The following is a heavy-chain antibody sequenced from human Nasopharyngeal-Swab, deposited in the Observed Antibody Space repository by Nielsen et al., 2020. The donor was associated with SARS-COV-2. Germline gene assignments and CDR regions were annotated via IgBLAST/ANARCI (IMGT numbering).Heavy chain of an antibody. D-gene: IGHD2-21*01. Sequence: GESLKISCAVSGFTFSSYWMSWVRQAPGKGLEWVATIKQDGSEKYYVDSVKGRFTISRDNAKNSLYMQMSSLRAEDTAVYYCAKAGGGDLNWFDPWGQGTLVTVSS. J-gene: IGHJ5*02. CDR3: AKAGGGDLNWFDP. CDR2: IKQDGSEK. V-gene: IGHV3-7*03. CDR1: GFTFSSYW.